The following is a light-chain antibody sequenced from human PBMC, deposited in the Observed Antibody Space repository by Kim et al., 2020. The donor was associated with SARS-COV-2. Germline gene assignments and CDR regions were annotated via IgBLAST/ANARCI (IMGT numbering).Light chain of an antibody. CDR1: SSNIGSNN. Sequence: QSVLTQPPSMSGTPGQRVTISCSGSSSNIGSNNVNWYLQLPGSSPKLLIYNNNERPSGVPDRVSGSKSGTSASLAISGLQSDDEATYYCAAWDDSLNGRVFGGGTQLTVL. CDR3: AAWDDSLNGRV. J-gene: IGLJ3*02. V-gene: IGLV1-44*01. CDR2: NNN.